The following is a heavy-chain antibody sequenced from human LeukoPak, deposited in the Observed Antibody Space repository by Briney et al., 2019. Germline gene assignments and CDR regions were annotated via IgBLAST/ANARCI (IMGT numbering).Heavy chain of an antibody. CDR3: AKDRGYYDFWSGYYVGDPMDV. CDR2: IIGSGDMT. CDR1: GFTFNSYA. V-gene: IGHV3-23*01. Sequence: PGGSLRLSCAASGFTFNSYAMNWVRQPTGKGLEWVSAIIGSGDMTYYADSVKGRFTISRDNSKNTLYLQMNSLRAEDTAVYYCAKDRGYYDFWSGYYVGDPMDVWGKGTTVTVSS. J-gene: IGHJ6*03. D-gene: IGHD3-3*01.